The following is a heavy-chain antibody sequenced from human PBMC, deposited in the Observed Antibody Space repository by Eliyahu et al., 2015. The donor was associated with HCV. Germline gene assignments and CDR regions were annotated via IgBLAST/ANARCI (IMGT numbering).Heavy chain of an antibody. D-gene: IGHD4-17*01. V-gene: IGHV3-23*01. CDR2: ISGVGTST. J-gene: IGHJ6*02. Sequence: EVQLLESGGGLVQPGGSPXXSCVASEFXXSSYAMXWXRQAPGKGLXWVSAISGVGTSTYYADSVKGRFTISRDNSKNTLYLQMSSLRAEDTAIYYCAKKFGDSLNYAMDVWGQGTTVTVSS. CDR1: EFXXSSYA. CDR3: AKKFGDSLNYAMDV.